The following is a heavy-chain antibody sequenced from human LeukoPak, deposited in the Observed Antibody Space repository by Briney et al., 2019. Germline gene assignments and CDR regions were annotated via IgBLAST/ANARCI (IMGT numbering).Heavy chain of an antibody. CDR3: ARVSYGGNYFDY. D-gene: IGHD4-23*01. Sequence: ASLKVSCKASVYTFPNYGITWVRQAPGQGLEWMGWISAHNGNTDYAQNLQGRVTMTTETSTSTAYMELRSLRSDDTAVYYCARVSYGGNYFDYWGQGTLVTVSS. CDR2: ISAHNGNT. J-gene: IGHJ4*02. CDR1: VYTFPNYG. V-gene: IGHV1-18*01.